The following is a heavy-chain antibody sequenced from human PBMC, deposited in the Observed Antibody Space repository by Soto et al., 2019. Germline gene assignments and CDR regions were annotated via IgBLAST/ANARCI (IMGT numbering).Heavy chain of an antibody. CDR2: ISVRGDYR. V-gene: IGHV3-23*01. Sequence: EGQLLQSGGGLVQPGESLRVSCAASGFTFSSSGMSWVRQAPGKGLEWVSSISVRGDYRYYADSVKGRFTISSDNSKNTLYLQMKSLTAEDTAVYYCANHGGFDFWGQGTMVAVSS. CDR1: GFTFSSSG. J-gene: IGHJ3*01. D-gene: IGHD4-17*01. CDR3: ANHGGFDF.